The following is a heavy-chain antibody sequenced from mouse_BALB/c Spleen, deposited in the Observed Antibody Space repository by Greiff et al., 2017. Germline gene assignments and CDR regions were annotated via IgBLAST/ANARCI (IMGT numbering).Heavy chain of an antibody. J-gene: IGHJ4*01. CDR1: GFNIKDTY. CDR3: ARWLPAMDY. CDR2: IDPANGNT. V-gene: IGHV14-3*02. D-gene: IGHD2-2*01. Sequence: EVKLVESGAELVKPGASVKLSCTASGFNIKDTYMHWVKQRPEQGLEWIGRIDPANGNTKYDPKFQGKATITADTSSNTAYLQLSSLTSEDTAVYYCARWLPAMDYWGQGTSVTVSS.